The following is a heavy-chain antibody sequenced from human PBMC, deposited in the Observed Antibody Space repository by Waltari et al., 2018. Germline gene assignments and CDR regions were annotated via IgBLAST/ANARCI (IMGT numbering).Heavy chain of an antibody. J-gene: IGHJ3*02. Sequence: QVQLVQSGAEVKKPGASGKASCKVSGYPLTELSMHWVRQAPGKGLEWMGGFDPEDGETINAQKFQGRVTMTEDTSTDTAYMGLSSLRSEDTAVYYCATDVSGSSPDAFDIWGQGTMVTVSS. CDR3: ATDVSGSSPDAFDI. CDR2: FDPEDGET. D-gene: IGHD1-26*01. V-gene: IGHV1-24*01. CDR1: GYPLTELS.